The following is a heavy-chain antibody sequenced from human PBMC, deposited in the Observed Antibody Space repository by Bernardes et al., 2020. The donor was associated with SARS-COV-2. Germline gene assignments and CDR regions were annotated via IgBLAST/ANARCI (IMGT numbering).Heavy chain of an antibody. J-gene: IGHJ4*02. D-gene: IGHD2-15*01. CDR3: VKSRDGDI. CDR2: IIPVAGSR. Sequence: GGSLRLSCSASGFTFSSYPMYWVRQPPGKGLDHFSTIIPVAGSRDYADSVKGRFTISRDHSKNTLYLQMTSLRAEDPAVYYCVKSRDGDIWGQGTLVTVSS. CDR1: GFTFSSYP. V-gene: IGHV3-64D*06.